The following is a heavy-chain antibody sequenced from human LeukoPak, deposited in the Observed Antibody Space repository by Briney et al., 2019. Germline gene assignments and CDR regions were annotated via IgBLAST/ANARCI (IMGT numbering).Heavy chain of an antibody. Sequence: GGSLRLYRAATGVAFSTDGMHWVRQAPGKWLEWLALKWYDGTNKYYTDSVKGRFTVSRDNSKNTLFLQMNSLRAEDTAVYYCATHEPNPTMAAPFNYWGQGTQVTVSS. CDR2: KWYDGTNK. D-gene: IGHD3-10*01. CDR1: GVAFSTDG. CDR3: ATHEPNPTMAAPFNY. V-gene: IGHV3-33*01. J-gene: IGHJ4*02.